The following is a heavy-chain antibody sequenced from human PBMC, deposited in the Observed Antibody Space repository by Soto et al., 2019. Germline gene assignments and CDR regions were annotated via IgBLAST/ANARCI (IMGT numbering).Heavy chain of an antibody. CDR2: IVPILRRA. Sequence: QVQLVQSGAEVKKPGSSVKVSCKTSEGAFSSYAISWVRQAPGQGLEWMGGIVPILRRADYAQKFQGRVTVTADEAASTAYMELTSLRSEDTAVYYCARGVSAALASVYNWFDPWGQGTLVTVSS. CDR3: ARGVSAALASVYNWFDP. V-gene: IGHV1-69*01. D-gene: IGHD2-2*01. J-gene: IGHJ5*02. CDR1: EGAFSSYA.